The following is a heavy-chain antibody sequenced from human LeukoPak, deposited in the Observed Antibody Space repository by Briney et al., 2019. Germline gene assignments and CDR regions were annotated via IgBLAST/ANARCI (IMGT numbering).Heavy chain of an antibody. J-gene: IGHJ3*02. CDR1: GGTFSSYA. V-gene: IGHV1-69*01. CDR3: ASGVYSSRGPSAFDI. D-gene: IGHD6-13*01. Sequence: SVKVSCKASGGTFSSYAISWVRQAPGQGLEWMGGIIPIFGTANYAQKFQGRATITADESTSTAYMELSSLRSEDTAVYYCASGVYSSRGPSAFDIWGQGTMVTVSS. CDR2: IIPIFGTA.